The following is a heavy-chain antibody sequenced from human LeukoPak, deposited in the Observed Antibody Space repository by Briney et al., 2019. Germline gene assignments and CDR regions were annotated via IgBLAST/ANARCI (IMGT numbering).Heavy chain of an antibody. CDR1: GYTFTGYY. D-gene: IGHD1-1*01. V-gene: IGHV1-2*02. CDR2: INPNSGGT. Sequence: ASVKVSCKASGYTFTGYYMHWVRQAPGQGLEWMGWINPNSGGTNYAQKLQGRVTMTTDTSTSTAYMELRSLRSDDTAVYYCARDDVGYSWSDIWGQGTMVTVSS. CDR3: ARDDVGYSWSDI. J-gene: IGHJ3*02.